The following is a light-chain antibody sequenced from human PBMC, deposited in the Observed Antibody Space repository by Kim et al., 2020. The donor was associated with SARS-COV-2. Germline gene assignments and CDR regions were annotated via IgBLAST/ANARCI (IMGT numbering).Light chain of an antibody. Sequence: PVQMATLPCRASESISTNVLWTQNNTGQCTRHLIGGASSRATGIPDRFGGSGSVTDFTLTITGLEPEDFAVYDGHQYAGAPWTLGQGTKVDIK. J-gene: IGKJ1*01. CDR1: ESISTN. CDR3: HQYAGAPWT. CDR2: GAS. V-gene: IGKV3-20*01.